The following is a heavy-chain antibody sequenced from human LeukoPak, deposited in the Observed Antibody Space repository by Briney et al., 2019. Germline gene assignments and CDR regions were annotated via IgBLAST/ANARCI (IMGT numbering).Heavy chain of an antibody. CDR3: ARGEDSSSFYYYMDV. CDR1: GFTFSSYS. Sequence: PGGSLRLSCAASGFTFSSYSMNWVRQAPGKGLEWVSSISSSSSYIYYADSLKGRFTISRDNAKNSLYLQMNSLRAEDTAVYHCARGEDSSSFYYYMDVWGKGTTVTVSS. CDR2: ISSSSSYI. J-gene: IGHJ6*03. V-gene: IGHV3-21*01. D-gene: IGHD6-13*01.